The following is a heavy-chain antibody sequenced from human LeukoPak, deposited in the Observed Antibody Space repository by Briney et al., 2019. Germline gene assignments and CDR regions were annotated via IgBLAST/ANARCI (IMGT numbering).Heavy chain of an antibody. V-gene: IGHV3-23*01. J-gene: IGHJ4*02. CDR2: ISGSGGST. CDR3: AKDSSGSGY. D-gene: IGHD6-19*01. CDR1: GFTFSIYA. Sequence: GGSLRLSCAASGFTFSIYAMSWVRQAPGKGLEWVSAISGSGGSTYYADSVEGRFIISRDNSKNTLYLQMNSLRAEDTAVYYCAKDSSGSGYWGQGTLVTVSS.